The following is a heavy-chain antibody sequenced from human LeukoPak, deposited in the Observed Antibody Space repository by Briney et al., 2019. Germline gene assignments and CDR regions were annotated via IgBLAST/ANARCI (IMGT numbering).Heavy chain of an antibody. Sequence: SETLSLTCTVSGGSISSTNYYWGWIRQPPGKGLEWIGYIHYAGSTYYNPSLKSRVAISVDTSKDQFSLKLSSVTAADTAVYYCARVSIAAAWGNWFDPWGQGTLVTVSS. CDR2: IHYAGST. CDR3: ARVSIAAAWGNWFDP. V-gene: IGHV4-39*01. J-gene: IGHJ5*02. CDR1: GGSISSTNYY. D-gene: IGHD6-13*01.